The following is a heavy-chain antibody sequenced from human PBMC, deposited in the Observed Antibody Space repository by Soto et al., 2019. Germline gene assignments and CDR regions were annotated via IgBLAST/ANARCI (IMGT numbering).Heavy chain of an antibody. CDR2: ISGSGGST. CDR1: GFTFSSYA. CDR3: SKTYLNSMVRGLNWFDP. V-gene: IGHV3-23*01. Sequence: GGSLRLSCAASGFTFSSYAMSWVRQAPGKGLEWVSAISGSGGSTYYADSVKGRFTISRDNSKNMLYLQMNSLRAEDTVVYYCSKTYLNSMVRGLNWFDPWGQGTLVTVSS. J-gene: IGHJ5*02. D-gene: IGHD3-10*01.